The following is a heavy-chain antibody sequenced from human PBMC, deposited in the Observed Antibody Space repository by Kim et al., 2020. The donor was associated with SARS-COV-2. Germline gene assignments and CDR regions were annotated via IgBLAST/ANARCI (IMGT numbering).Heavy chain of an antibody. CDR2: ISDSGDST. D-gene: IGHD7-27*01. Sequence: GGSLRLSCAASSFTFGHFAMNWVRQAPGKGLEWISTISDSGDSTYYADSVKGRFTISRDNSKNTLFLHMNSLRADDTAMYYCAKDLNLGFDSWGQGTLVT. J-gene: IGHJ4*02. CDR3: AKDLNLGFDS. V-gene: IGHV3-23*01. CDR1: SFTFGHFA.